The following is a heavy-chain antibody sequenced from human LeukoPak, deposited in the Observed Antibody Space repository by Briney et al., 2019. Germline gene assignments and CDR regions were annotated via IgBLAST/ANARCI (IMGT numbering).Heavy chain of an antibody. Sequence: GESLKISCMASGYSFTSYWIGWVRQMPGKGLEWMGIIYPGDSDTRYSPSFQGQVTISADKSISTAYLQWSSLKASDTAMYYCARQTWDSSPADYWAREPWSPSPQ. V-gene: IGHV5-51*01. CDR1: GYSFTSYW. CDR3: ARQTWDSSPADY. D-gene: IGHD1-26*01. CDR2: IYPGDSDT. J-gene: IGHJ4*02.